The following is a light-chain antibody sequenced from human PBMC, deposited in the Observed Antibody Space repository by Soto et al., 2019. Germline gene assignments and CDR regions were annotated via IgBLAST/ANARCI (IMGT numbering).Light chain of an antibody. Sequence: EIVLTQSPATLSLSPGERATLSCRASQSVGNYLVWYQQKSGQAPRLLIYDASNRATGIPARFSGSGSGTDFTLTISSLEPEDFAVYYCQQRSNWPLTFGGGSKVEIK. CDR2: DAS. J-gene: IGKJ4*01. V-gene: IGKV3-11*01. CDR3: QQRSNWPLT. CDR1: QSVGNY.